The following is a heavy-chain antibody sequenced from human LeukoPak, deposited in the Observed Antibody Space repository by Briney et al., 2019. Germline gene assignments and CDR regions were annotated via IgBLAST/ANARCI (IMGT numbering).Heavy chain of an antibody. V-gene: IGHV4-59*12. Sequence: PSETLSLTCTVSGASISSYYWSWIRQPPGKGLEWIGDIYYSGSIKYNPSLKSRVTMSVDTSKNQFSLQLNSVTPEDTAVYYCARGYWAHGMNVWGPGTTVTVSS. D-gene: IGHD6-13*01. CDR2: IYYSGSI. CDR1: GASISSYY. CDR3: ARGYWAHGMNV. J-gene: IGHJ6*02.